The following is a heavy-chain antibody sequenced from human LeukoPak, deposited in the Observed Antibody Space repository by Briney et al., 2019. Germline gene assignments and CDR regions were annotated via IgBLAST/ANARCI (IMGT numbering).Heavy chain of an antibody. J-gene: IGHJ5*02. CDR1: GYTLTELS. CDR2: FDPEDGET. V-gene: IGHV1-24*01. CDR3: ATIAVAGTGSLNWFDP. Sequence: GASVKVSCKVSGYTLTELSMHWVRQAPGKGPEWMGGFDPEDGETIYAQKFQGRVTMTEGTSTDTAYMELSSLRSEDTAVYYCATIAVAGTGSLNWFDPWGQGTLVTVSS. D-gene: IGHD6-19*01.